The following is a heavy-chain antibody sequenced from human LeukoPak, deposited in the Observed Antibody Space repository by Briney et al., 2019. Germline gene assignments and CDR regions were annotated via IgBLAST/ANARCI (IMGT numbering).Heavy chain of an antibody. Sequence: AASVKVSCKASGYTFTSYDINWVRQATGQGLEWMGWMNPNSGNTGYAQKFQGRVTMTRNTSISTAYMELSSLRSEDTAVYYCASERCSSTGGAYYYYGMDVWGQGTTVTVSS. CDR3: ASERCSSTGGAYYYYGMDV. CDR2: MNPNSGNT. V-gene: IGHV1-8*01. J-gene: IGHJ6*02. CDR1: GYTFTSYD. D-gene: IGHD2-2*01.